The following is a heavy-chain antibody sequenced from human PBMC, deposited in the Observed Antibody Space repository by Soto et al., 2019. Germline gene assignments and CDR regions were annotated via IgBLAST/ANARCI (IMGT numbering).Heavy chain of an antibody. CDR3: ARGAGSGWSNFDY. V-gene: IGHV4-34*01. CDR1: GGSFSGYY. D-gene: IGHD6-19*01. CDR2: INRSGST. Sequence: SETLSLTCAVYGGSFSGYYWSWIRQPPGKGLEWIGEINRSGSTNYNPSLKSRVTISVDTSKNQFSLKLSSVTAADTAVYYCARGAGSGWSNFDYWGQGTLVTVSS. J-gene: IGHJ4*02.